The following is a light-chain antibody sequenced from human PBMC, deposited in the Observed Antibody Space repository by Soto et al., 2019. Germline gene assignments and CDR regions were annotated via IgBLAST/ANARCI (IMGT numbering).Light chain of an antibody. Sequence: EIVLTQSPATLSLSPGGRATLSCRASQSVSSYLAWYQQKPGQAPRLLISDASNRATGIPARFSGSGSGTDFTLTISSLEPEDFAVYYCQLYGSSPTWAFGQGTKVEIK. V-gene: IGKV3-11*01. J-gene: IGKJ1*01. CDR2: DAS. CDR3: QLYGSSPTWA. CDR1: QSVSSY.